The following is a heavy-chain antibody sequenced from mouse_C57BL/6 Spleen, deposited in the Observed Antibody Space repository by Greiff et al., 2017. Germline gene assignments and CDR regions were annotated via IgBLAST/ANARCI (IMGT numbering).Heavy chain of an antibody. J-gene: IGHJ1*03. D-gene: IGHD3-2*01. Sequence: EVQRVESGGGLVKPGGSLKLSCAASGFTFSDYGMHWVRQAPEKGLEWVAYISSGSSTIYYADTVKGRFTISRDNAKNTLFLQITSLRSENTAMYYCASTETFCYFDVWGTGTTLTVSS. CDR2: ISSGSSTI. V-gene: IGHV5-17*01. CDR1: GFTFSDYG. CDR3: ASTETFCYFDV.